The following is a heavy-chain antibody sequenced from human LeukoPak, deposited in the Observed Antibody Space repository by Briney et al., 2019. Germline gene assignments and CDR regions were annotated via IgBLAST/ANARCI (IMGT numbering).Heavy chain of an antibody. CDR3: AREGGVVVTALDY. D-gene: IGHD2-21*02. Sequence: GGSLRLSCVASGFTFRDYGMHWVRRAPGKGLEWVAVIWYDGSNKYYADSVKGRLTISRDNSKNTLYLQMNSLRAEDTAVYYCAREGGVVVTALDYWGQGTLVTVSS. CDR1: GFTFRDYG. V-gene: IGHV3-33*01. CDR2: IWYDGSNK. J-gene: IGHJ4*02.